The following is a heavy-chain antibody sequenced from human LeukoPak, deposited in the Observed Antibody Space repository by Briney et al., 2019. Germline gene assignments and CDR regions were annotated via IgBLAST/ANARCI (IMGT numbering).Heavy chain of an antibody. J-gene: IGHJ4*02. CDR1: GFTFSSYA. V-gene: IGHV3-23*01. Sequence: GGSLRLSCAASGFTFSSYAMSWVRQSPGKGLEWVSAISGSGGSTYYADSVKGRFTISRDNSKNTLYLQMNSLRAEDTAVYYCAKEQIQLWRGGIDYWGQGTLVNVSS. CDR2: ISGSGGST. D-gene: IGHD5-18*01. CDR3: AKEQIQLWRGGIDY.